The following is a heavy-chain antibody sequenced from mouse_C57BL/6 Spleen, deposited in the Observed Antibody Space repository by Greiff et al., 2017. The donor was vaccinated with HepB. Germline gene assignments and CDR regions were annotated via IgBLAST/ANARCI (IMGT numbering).Heavy chain of an antibody. J-gene: IGHJ3*01. CDR2: IHPNSGST. Sequence: QVQLQQPGAELVKPGASVKLSCKASGYTFTSYWMHWVKQRPGQGLEWIGMIHPNSGSTNYNEKFKSKATLTVDKSSSTAYMQLSSLTSEDSAVYYCAREEESYYSNLRFAYWGQGTLVTVSA. V-gene: IGHV1-64*01. CDR1: GYTFTSYW. CDR3: AREEESYYSNLRFAY. D-gene: IGHD2-5*01.